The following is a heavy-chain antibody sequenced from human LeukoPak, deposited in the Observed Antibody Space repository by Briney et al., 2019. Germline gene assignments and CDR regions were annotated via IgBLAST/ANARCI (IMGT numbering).Heavy chain of an antibody. CDR1: GFTFSSYA. D-gene: IGHD6-19*01. V-gene: IGHV3-23*01. CDR2: ISGSGGST. J-gene: IGHJ3*02. CDR3: AKDLGLIAVAGADAFDI. Sequence: GGSLRLSCAASGFTFSSYAMSWVRQAPGKGLEWVSAISGSGGSTYYADSVKGRFTISRDNSKNTLYLQMNSLRAEDTAVYYCAKDLGLIAVAGADAFDIWGQGTMVTVSS.